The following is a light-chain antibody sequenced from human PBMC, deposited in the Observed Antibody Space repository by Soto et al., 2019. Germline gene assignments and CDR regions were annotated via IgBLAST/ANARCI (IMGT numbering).Light chain of an antibody. CDR3: QQYYDWPSWT. J-gene: IGKJ1*01. V-gene: IGKV3-15*01. CDR1: QSVSSN. Sequence: EILMTQSPATLSVSPGERATLSCRASQSVSSNLAWYQQKPGQAPRLLIYGASTRATDIPARFSGSGSGTEFTLTISSLQSEDFAVYYCQQYYDWPSWTFGQGTKVEIK. CDR2: GAS.